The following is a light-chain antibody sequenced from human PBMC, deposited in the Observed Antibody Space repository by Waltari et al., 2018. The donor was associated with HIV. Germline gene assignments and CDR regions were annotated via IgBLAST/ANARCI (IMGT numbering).Light chain of an antibody. CDR2: WAS. CDR3: QQYYSTPRT. J-gene: IGKJ2*01. CDR1: QSVLYSSNNKNY. Sequence: DIVMTQSPDSLAMSLGERATINCKSSQSVLYSSNNKNYLAWYQQKPRQPPKRLIYWASTRESGVPDRFSGSGSGTDFTLTISSLQAEDVAVYYCQQYYSTPRTFGQGTKLEIK. V-gene: IGKV4-1*01.